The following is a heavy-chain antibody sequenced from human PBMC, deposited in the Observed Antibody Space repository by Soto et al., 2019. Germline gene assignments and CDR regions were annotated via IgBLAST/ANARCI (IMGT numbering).Heavy chain of an antibody. CDR3: ARYSPPKKSYDSNPGWFDP. Sequence: SETLSLTCTVSGGSINNYYWTWIRQPPGKGLEWIGYDYYTGSTSYNPSLKSRVTISLDTSMNRFSLTLNSVTAADTAMYFCARYSPPKKSYDSNPGWFDPWGQGTLVTVS. CDR1: GGSINNYY. J-gene: IGHJ5*02. CDR2: DYYTGST. D-gene: IGHD3-22*01. V-gene: IGHV4-59*01.